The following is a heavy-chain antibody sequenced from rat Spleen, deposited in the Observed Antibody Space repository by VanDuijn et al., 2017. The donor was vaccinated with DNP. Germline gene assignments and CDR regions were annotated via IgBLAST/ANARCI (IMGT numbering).Heavy chain of an antibody. CDR2: ITTSGDST. Sequence: EVQLVESGGGLVQPGRSMKLSCAASGFTFSNYYMAWVRQAPTKGLEWVASITTSGDSTYSPDSVKGRFTISRDNAKNTLYLQMNSLRSEDTATYYCARGGRSYFDYWGQGVMVTVSS. V-gene: IGHV5-25*01. CDR1: GFTFSNYY. CDR3: ARGGRSYFDY. J-gene: IGHJ2*01. D-gene: IGHD1-11*01.